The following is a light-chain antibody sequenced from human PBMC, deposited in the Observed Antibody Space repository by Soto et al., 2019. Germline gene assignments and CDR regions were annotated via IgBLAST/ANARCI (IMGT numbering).Light chain of an antibody. CDR2: GAS. Sequence: EVVMTQSPATLSVSPGERATLSCRASQSVRSSHLAWYQQMPGQAPRLLIYGASNRATGIPDRFSGSGSGTDFTLTISRLEPEDFAVYYCQQYSSSPLTFGVGTKV. J-gene: IGKJ4*01. CDR1: QSVRSSH. V-gene: IGKV3-20*01. CDR3: QQYSSSPLT.